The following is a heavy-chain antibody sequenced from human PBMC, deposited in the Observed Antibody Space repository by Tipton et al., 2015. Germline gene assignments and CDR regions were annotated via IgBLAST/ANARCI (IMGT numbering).Heavy chain of an antibody. D-gene: IGHD5-24*01. CDR2: IYYSGST. Sequence: TLSLTCTVSGGSISSSLHYWGWIRQPPGKGLEWIGSIYYSGSTYYNPSLKSRVTISVDTSKNQFSLSLSSVTAADTAVYYCARDLEHGMDVWGHGTTVTVSS. J-gene: IGHJ6*02. CDR3: ARDLEHGMDV. V-gene: IGHV4-39*02. CDR1: GGSISSSLHY.